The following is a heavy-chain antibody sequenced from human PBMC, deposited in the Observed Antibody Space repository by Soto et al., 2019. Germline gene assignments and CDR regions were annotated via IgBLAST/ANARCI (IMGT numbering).Heavy chain of an antibody. Sequence: EVQLLESGGGLVQPGGSLRLYCAASGFTFSTYGMSWVRQAPGKGLEWVSGISGSGGNTYYADSVKVRFTISRDNSKKTLYLQMNRLRAEDTALYYCVTKGGRYYYFDDWGQGTLVTVSS. D-gene: IGHD2-8*01. CDR3: VTKGGRYYYFDD. V-gene: IGHV3-23*01. CDR1: GFTFSTYG. CDR2: ISGSGGNT. J-gene: IGHJ4*02.